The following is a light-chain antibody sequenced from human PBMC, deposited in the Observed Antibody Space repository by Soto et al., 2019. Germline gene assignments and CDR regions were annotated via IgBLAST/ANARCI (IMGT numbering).Light chain of an antibody. CDR2: AAS. J-gene: IGKJ4*01. CDR3: QQYGSSPGFT. V-gene: IGKV3-20*01. Sequence: EIVLTQSPGTLSLSPGERATLSCRASQSFRSSYLAWYQQRPGQAPRLLIYAASRRATGIPDRFSGSGSGTDFSLTISRLEPEDYAVYYCQQYGSSPGFTFGGGTKVEI. CDR1: QSFRSSY.